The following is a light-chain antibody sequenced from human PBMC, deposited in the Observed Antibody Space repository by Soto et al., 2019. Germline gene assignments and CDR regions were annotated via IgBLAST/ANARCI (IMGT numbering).Light chain of an antibody. CDR3: QQRSHWPPIT. CDR1: QVVSSY. CDR2: DAS. V-gene: IGKV3-11*01. J-gene: IGKJ5*01. Sequence: EILMPQSPATLSVSPGERATLSCMASQVVSSYLAWYQQKPGQTPRLLIYDASIRATGSPARFSGSGSGTDFTLTISSLVPEDFAGYFCQQRSHWPPITFGQGTRLEIK.